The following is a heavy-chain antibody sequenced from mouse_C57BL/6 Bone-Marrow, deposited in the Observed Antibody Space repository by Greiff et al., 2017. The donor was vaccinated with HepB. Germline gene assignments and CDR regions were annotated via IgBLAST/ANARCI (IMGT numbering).Heavy chain of an antibody. Sequence: EVQLVESGGGLVQPGGSLKLSCAASGFTFSDYGMAWVRQAPRKGPEWVAFISNLAYSIYYADTVTGRFTISRENAKNTLYLEMSSLRSEDTAMYYCARQRYYYGSSYAMDYWGQGASVTVSS. D-gene: IGHD1-1*01. CDR2: ISNLAYSI. J-gene: IGHJ4*01. V-gene: IGHV5-15*01. CDR1: GFTFSDYG. CDR3: ARQRYYYGSSYAMDY.